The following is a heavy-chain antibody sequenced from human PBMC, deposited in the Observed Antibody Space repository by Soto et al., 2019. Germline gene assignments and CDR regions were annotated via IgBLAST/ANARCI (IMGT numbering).Heavy chain of an antibody. Sequence: PGENLKNSCAASGFTFSSYGMHWVRQAPGKGLEWVAVISYDGSNKYYADSVKGRFTISRDNSKNTLYLQMNRLRAEDTAVYYCAKDLTLVPEYDAAFDIWGQGKMVTVSS. CDR1: GFTFSSYG. J-gene: IGHJ3*02. D-gene: IGHD2-2*01. CDR3: AKDLTLVPEYDAAFDI. CDR2: ISYDGSNK. V-gene: IGHV3-30*18.